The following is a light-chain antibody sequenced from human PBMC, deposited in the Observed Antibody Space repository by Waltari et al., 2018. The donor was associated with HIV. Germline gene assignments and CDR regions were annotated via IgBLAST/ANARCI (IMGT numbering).Light chain of an antibody. Sequence: DIQMTQSPSSLSASVGDRVTISCRASQYISSYLKWYQQKAGKAPRLLIYAASTLQSGVPSKFSGSGSGTDFTLTISSLQPEDFATYHCQQSYDTPAFTFGGGTKVEIK. CDR3: QQSYDTPAFT. CDR1: QYISSY. CDR2: AAS. J-gene: IGKJ4*01. V-gene: IGKV1-39*01.